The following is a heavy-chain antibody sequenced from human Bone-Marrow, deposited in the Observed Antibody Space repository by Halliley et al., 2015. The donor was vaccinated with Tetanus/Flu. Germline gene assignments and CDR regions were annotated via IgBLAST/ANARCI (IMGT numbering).Heavy chain of an antibody. Sequence: KDLEWVAAIGYDGSHTYYGDSVKGRFTVSRDNSKNTMFLEMDSLRADDTAVYFCARDRLNRFDIWGQGTMVTVSS. J-gene: IGHJ3*02. V-gene: IGHV3-33*01. CDR3: ARDRLNRFDI. CDR2: IGYDGSHT.